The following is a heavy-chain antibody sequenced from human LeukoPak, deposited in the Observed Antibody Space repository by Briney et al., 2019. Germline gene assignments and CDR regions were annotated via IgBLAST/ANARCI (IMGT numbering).Heavy chain of an antibody. CDR2: IYHSGST. Sequence: PSETLSLTCTVSGYSISSGYYWGWIRQPPGKGLEWIGSIYHSGSTYYNPSLKSRVTISVDTSKNQFSLKLSSVTAADTAVYYCARVGQRKFWGSCDYWGQGTLVTVSS. CDR1: GYSISSGYY. CDR3: ARVGQRKFWGSCDY. V-gene: IGHV4-38-2*02. J-gene: IGHJ4*02. D-gene: IGHD3-16*01.